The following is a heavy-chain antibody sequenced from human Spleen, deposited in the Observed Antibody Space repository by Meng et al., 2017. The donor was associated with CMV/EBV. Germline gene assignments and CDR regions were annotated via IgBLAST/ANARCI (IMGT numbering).Heavy chain of an antibody. CDR2: IYPGDSET. J-gene: IGHJ5*02. Sequence: GESLKISCKGSGYSFTSHWIGRVRQRPGKGLEWMGIIYPGDSETRYSPSFHGQVSISVDRSVSTAYLQWTSLKASDTAIYYCARSEFCATTSCSLGSFDPWGQGTLVTVSS. CDR1: GYSFTSHW. D-gene: IGHD2-2*01. CDR3: ARSEFCATTSCSLGSFDP. V-gene: IGHV5-51*06.